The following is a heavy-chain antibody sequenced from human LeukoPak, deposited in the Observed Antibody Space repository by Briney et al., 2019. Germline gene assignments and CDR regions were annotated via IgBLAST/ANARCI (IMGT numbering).Heavy chain of an antibody. Sequence: KTSETLSLTCTVSGGSISSYYWSWIRQPPGKGLEWIGYIYYSGSTNCNPSLKSRVTISADTSKNQFSLKLSSVTAADTAVDYCARGIAAAAAKYYYYYYMDVWGKGTTVTVSS. J-gene: IGHJ6*03. V-gene: IGHV4-59*01. CDR1: GGSISSYY. D-gene: IGHD6-13*01. CDR3: ARGIAAAAAKYYYYYYMDV. CDR2: IYYSGST.